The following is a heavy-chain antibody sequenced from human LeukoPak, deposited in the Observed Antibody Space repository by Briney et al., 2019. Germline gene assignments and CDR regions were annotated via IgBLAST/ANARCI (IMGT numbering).Heavy chain of an antibody. V-gene: IGHV5-51*01. Sequence: GESLKISCKASGYSFTNYWIGWVRQMPGKGLEWMGIIYPGDSDTRYRPSFQGQVTISADKSISTAYLQWSSLKASDTAMYYCARLESYIAGQSVLGWFDPWGQGTLVTVSS. D-gene: IGHD6-13*01. J-gene: IGHJ5*02. CDR3: ARLESYIAGQSVLGWFDP. CDR2: IYPGDSDT. CDR1: GYSFTNYW.